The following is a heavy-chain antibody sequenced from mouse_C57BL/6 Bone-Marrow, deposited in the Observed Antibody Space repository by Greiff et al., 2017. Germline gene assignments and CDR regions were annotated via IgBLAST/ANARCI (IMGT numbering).Heavy chain of an antibody. J-gene: IGHJ3*01. CDR3: ARHDTTVVAGFAY. CDR1: GFTFSSYG. V-gene: IGHV5-6*01. D-gene: IGHD1-1*01. Sequence: EVKLMESGGDLVKPGGSLKLSCAASGFTFSSYGMSWVRQTPDKRLEWVATISSGGSYTYYPDSVKGRFTISRDNAKNTLYLQMSSLKSEDTAMYYCARHDTTVVAGFAYWGQGTLVTVSA. CDR2: ISSGGSYT.